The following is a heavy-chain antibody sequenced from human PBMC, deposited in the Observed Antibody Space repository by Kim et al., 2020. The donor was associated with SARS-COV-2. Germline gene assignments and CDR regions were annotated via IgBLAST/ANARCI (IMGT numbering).Heavy chain of an antibody. Sequence: SETLSLTCSVSGASMTTNYWTWVRQSAGEGLEYLGRMYIDGTTDYNPSLRGRATMSLDTSKNQFSLKLTSVTAADTAVYYCARVATSPRRPVDYWGQGT. CDR3: ARVATSPRRPVDY. J-gene: IGHJ4*02. CDR2: MYIDGTT. CDR1: GASMTTNY. V-gene: IGHV4-4*07.